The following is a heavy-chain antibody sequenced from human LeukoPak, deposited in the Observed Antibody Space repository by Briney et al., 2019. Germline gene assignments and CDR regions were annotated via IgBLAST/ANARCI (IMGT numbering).Heavy chain of an antibody. CDR3: ARDTSGGWYGLIDY. Sequence: GVYLRLSCEASGFTFTSLWMSWVRQAPGKGLEWVANIKQDGSEKYYVDPVKGRFAISRDNAKNSLYLQMNSLRAEDTAVYYCARDTSGGWYGLIDYWGQGTPVTVSS. CDR1: GFTFTSLW. D-gene: IGHD6-19*01. V-gene: IGHV3-7*01. J-gene: IGHJ4*02. CDR2: IKQDGSEK.